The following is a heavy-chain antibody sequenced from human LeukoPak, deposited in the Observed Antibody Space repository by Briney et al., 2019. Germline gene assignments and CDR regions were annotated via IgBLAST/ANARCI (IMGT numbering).Heavy chain of an antibody. CDR3: ASASTFCSSTGCPSGNY. CDR1: GFTFSNYG. Sequence: GGSLRLSCTASGFTFSNYGMHWVRQAPGKGLEYVSAISSDGGSTYYADSVKGRFTISRDNSKNTLYLQMGSLRAEDMAVYYCASASTFCSSTGCPSGNYWGQGTLVTVSP. J-gene: IGHJ4*02. D-gene: IGHD2-2*01. V-gene: IGHV3-64*02. CDR2: ISSDGGST.